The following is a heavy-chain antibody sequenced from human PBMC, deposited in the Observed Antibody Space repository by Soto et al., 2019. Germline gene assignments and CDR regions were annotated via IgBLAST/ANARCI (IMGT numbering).Heavy chain of an antibody. CDR1: GFTFSNAW. J-gene: IGHJ6*02. V-gene: IGHV3-15*07. D-gene: IGHD3-3*01. Sequence: EVQLVESGGGLVKPGGSLRLSCAASGFTFSNAWMNWVRQAPGKGLEWVGRIKSKTDGGTTDYAAPVKGRFTISRDDSKNTLYLQMNSLKTEDTAVHYCTTVKDYDFWSGYANYYGMDVWGQGTTVTVSS. CDR2: IKSKTDGGTT. CDR3: TTVKDYDFWSGYANYYGMDV.